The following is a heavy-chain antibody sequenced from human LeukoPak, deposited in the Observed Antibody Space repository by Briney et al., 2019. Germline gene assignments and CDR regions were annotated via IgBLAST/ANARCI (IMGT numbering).Heavy chain of an antibody. CDR1: GFSFITYG. CDR3: ARGGALTSFDY. J-gene: IGHJ4*02. Sequence: ASVRVSCKASGFSFITYGFSWVRQAPGQGLEWMGWISAYNGKTNYAQKFQGRVTMTTDASTTTVYMDLRSLRSDDTAVYFCARGGALTSFDYWGQGTLITVSS. D-gene: IGHD1-26*01. CDR2: ISAYNGKT. V-gene: IGHV1-18*01.